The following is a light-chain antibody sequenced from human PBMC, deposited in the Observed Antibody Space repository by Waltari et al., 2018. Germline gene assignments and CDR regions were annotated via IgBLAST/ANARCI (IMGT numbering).Light chain of an antibody. CDR2: LGS. V-gene: IGKV2-28*01. Sequence: DIVMTQSPLSLAVTPGEPASISCRSSQSLLHRNGYNYLDWYLQKPGPSPQLLIYLGSSRASGVPDMFSGSGSGTDFTLKISRVEAEDVGVYYCMQAQQPHTFGQGTKLEIK. J-gene: IGKJ2*01. CDR3: MQAQQPHT. CDR1: QSLLHRNGYNY.